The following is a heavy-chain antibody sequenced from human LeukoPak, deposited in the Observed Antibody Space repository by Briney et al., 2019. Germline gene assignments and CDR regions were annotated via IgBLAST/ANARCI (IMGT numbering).Heavy chain of an antibody. D-gene: IGHD6-19*01. CDR1: GFTFSSYW. V-gene: IGHV3-74*01. CDR3: ARDRQWLVPPE. Sequence: GGSLRLSCAASGFTFSSYWMHWVRQAPEKGLVWVSRINSDGSSTSYADSVNGGFTISRDNAKNTLYLQMNSLRAEDTAVYYCARDRQWLVPPEWGQGTLVTVSS. J-gene: IGHJ4*02. CDR2: INSDGSST.